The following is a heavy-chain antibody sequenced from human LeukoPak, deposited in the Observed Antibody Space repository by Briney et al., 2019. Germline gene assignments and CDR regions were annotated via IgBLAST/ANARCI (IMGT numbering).Heavy chain of an antibody. Sequence: NWNSGSIGYADSVKGRFTISRDNAKNSLYLQMNTLRAEDMALYYCAKARGYYYDSSGSLDYWGQGTLVTVSS. J-gene: IGHJ4*02. CDR3: AKARGYYYDSSGSLDY. D-gene: IGHD3-22*01. CDR2: NWNSGSI. V-gene: IGHV3-9*03.